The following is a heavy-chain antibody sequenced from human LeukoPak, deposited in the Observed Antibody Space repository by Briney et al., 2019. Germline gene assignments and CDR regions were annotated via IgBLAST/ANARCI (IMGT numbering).Heavy chain of an antibody. CDR3: ARHNGWYDY. J-gene: IGHJ4*02. D-gene: IGHD6-19*01. CDR2: ISSSGSTM. V-gene: IGHV3-48*03. CDR1: GFSFSSYE. Sequence: PGGSLRLSCAASGFSFSSYEMNWVRQAPGKGLEWISYISSSGSTMYADSVKGRFTISRYNAKNSLHLQMNSLRAEDTAVYYCARHNGWYDYWGQRTLVTVSS.